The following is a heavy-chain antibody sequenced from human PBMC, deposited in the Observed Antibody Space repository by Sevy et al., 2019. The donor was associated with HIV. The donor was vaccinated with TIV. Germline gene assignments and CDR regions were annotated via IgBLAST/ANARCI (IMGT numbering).Heavy chain of an antibody. J-gene: IGHJ4*02. V-gene: IGHV4-61*01. CDR3: ARGNIVVVPATNRYYFDY. D-gene: IGHD2-2*01. CDR1: GGSVSSGSYY. Sequence: SETLSLTCTVSGGSVSSGSYYWSWIRQPPGKGLEWIGYIYYSGSTNYNPSLKSRVTISVDTSKNPFSLKLSSVTAADTAVYYCARGNIVVVPATNRYYFDYWGQGTLVTVSS. CDR2: IYYSGST.